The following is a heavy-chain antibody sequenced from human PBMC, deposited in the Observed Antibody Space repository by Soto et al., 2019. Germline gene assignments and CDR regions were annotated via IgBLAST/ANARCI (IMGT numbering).Heavy chain of an antibody. D-gene: IGHD3-10*01. CDR2: IDPSDSYT. V-gene: IGHV5-10-1*01. Sequence: GESLKISCKGSGYSFTSYWISWVRQMPGKGLEWMGRIDPSDSYTNYSPSFQGHVTISADKSIGTAYLQWSSLKASDTAMYYCAGGGVRGVITRTRDYYGMDVWGQGTTVTVSS. CDR3: AGGGVRGVITRTRDYYGMDV. J-gene: IGHJ6*02. CDR1: GYSFTSYW.